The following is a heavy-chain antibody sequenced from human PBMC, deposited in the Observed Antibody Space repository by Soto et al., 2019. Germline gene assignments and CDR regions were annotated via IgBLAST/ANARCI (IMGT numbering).Heavy chain of an antibody. V-gene: IGHV3-21*06. CDR3: ARYRTTYGSPHFYY. CDR2: INSGGTYR. J-gene: IGHJ4*02. D-gene: IGHD3-10*01. Sequence: EVQLVESGGGLVKRGGSLTLSCAASGFMFSSYRMNWVRQAPGKGLEWVSSINSGGTYRYYADSVQGRFTISRNNARNAFYLQMNSLGVEDTAVYYCARYRTTYGSPHFYYWGQVPLVTLFS. CDR1: GFMFSSYR.